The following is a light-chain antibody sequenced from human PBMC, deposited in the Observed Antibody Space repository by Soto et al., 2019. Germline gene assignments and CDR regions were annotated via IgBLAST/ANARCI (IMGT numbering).Light chain of an antibody. V-gene: IGKV2-40*01. J-gene: IGKJ5*01. CDR3: QQYHWAPDT. Sequence: DLLVPQPPFSLPVTPGEPASISCRSSQTLLDSDDGNTYLDWYLQKPGQSPQLLIYSVSHRASGVPDRFSGSGSGTDFTLTVSRLEPEDFAMYYCQQYHWAPDTFGQGTRLEIK. CDR2: SVS. CDR1: QTLLDSDDGNTY.